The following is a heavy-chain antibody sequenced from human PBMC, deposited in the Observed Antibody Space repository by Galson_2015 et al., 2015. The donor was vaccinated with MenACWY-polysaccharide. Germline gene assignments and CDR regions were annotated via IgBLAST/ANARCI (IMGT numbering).Heavy chain of an antibody. D-gene: IGHD2-15*01. CDR2: VTSSGDAT. V-gene: IGHV3-23*01. CDR1: GFTFSNYF. Sequence: SLRLSCAASGFTFSNYFMTWVRQAPGKGLEWVSTVTSSGDATYCADSVKGRFTISRDNSRNTLYLQMNSLRAEDTAVYYCSRYCSGIRCYSGLDYWGQGTLVTVSS. CDR3: SRYCSGIRCYSGLDY. J-gene: IGHJ4*02.